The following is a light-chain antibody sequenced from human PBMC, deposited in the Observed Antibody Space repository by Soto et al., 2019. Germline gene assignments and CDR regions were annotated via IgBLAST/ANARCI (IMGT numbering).Light chain of an antibody. V-gene: IGKV3-15*01. CDR1: QSVSSN. CDR2: GAS. Sequence: EIVMTQPPATLSVSPGERATLSCRASQSVSSNLAWYQQKPGQAPRLLIYGASTRATGIPARFSGSGSGTEFTLTISSLQSEDFAVYYCQQYNNWLTFGQGTKV. CDR3: QQYNNWLT. J-gene: IGKJ1*01.